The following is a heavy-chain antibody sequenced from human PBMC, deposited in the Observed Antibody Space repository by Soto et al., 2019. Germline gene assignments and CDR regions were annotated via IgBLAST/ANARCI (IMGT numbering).Heavy chain of an antibody. Sequence: EVQLVESGGGLVQPGGSLRLSCAASGFSFSTFWIHWVRQGPGKGLVWVSAINGDGTRVTYADSVKGRFTISRDNAKNTLYLQMNSLRVEDTAVYYCVRDAGVFDYWGQGTLVTVSP. CDR3: VRDAGVFDY. J-gene: IGHJ4*02. CDR2: INGDGTRV. CDR1: GFSFSTFW. D-gene: IGHD2-8*01. V-gene: IGHV3-74*01.